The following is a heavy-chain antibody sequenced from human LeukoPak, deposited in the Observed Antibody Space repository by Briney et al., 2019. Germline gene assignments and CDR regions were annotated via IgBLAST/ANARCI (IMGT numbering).Heavy chain of an antibody. J-gene: IGHJ5*02. D-gene: IGHD2-2*03. CDR2: ISYDGSSK. V-gene: IGHV3-30-3*01. Sequence: GGSLRLSCAASGFIFSSYAMHWVRQAPGKGLEWVAVISYDGSSKYYADSVKGRFTISRDNSKNTLYLQMNSLRAEDTAVYYCARDAGYCGSTTLCSPSGWFDPWGQGTLVTVSS. CDR3: ARDAGYCGSTTLCSPSGWFDP. CDR1: GFIFSSYA.